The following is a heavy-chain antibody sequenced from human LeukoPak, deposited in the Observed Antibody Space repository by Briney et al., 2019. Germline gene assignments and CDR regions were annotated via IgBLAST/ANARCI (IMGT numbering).Heavy chain of an antibody. Sequence: ASVKVSCKASVYTFTSYDINWVRQATGQGLERMGWMNPNSGNTGYAQKFQGRVTMTRNTSISTAYMELSSLRSEDTAVYYCARGGSSSYYDSSGLGDYWGQGTLVTVSS. CDR1: VYTFTSYD. J-gene: IGHJ4*02. CDR3: ARGGSSSYYDSSGLGDY. D-gene: IGHD3-22*01. CDR2: MNPNSGNT. V-gene: IGHV1-8*01.